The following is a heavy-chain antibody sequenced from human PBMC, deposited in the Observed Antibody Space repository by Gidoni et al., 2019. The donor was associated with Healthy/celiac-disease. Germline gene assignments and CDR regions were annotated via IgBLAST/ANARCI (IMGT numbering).Heavy chain of an antibody. CDR1: GFTFSSYD. J-gene: IGHJ4*02. Sequence: EAQLVESGGGLVQPGGSLSPSCAASGFTFSSYDMHWVRQATGKGLEWVSAIGTAGDPYYPGSVKGRFTISRENAKNSLYLQMNSLRAGDTAVYYCARARSSGYYYYFDYWGQGTLVTVSS. CDR2: IGTAGDP. D-gene: IGHD3-22*01. V-gene: IGHV3-13*05. CDR3: ARARSSGYYYYFDY.